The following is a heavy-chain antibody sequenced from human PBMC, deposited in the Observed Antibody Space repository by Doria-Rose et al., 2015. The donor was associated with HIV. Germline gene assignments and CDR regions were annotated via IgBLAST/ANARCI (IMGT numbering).Heavy chain of an antibody. CDR1: GFTFHDYG. Sequence: GGSLRLSCAASGFTFHDYGMSWVRQVPGKGLEWVSVINWNGGTTHYAVSVKGRFTISRDNAKNSLFLEMKNLRAEDMALYYCARGISYSTSVYFDYWGQGSLVTVSS. CDR2: INWNGGTT. J-gene: IGHJ4*02. V-gene: IGHV3-20*04. D-gene: IGHD6-13*01. CDR3: ARGISYSTSVYFDY.